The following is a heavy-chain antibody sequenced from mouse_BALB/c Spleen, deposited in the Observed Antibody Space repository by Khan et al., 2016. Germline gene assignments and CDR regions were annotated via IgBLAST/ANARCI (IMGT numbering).Heavy chain of an antibody. J-gene: IGHJ4*01. CDR1: GYTFSNYW. Sequence: QVQLKQSGAEMMKPGASVKISCKATGYTFSNYWTEWVKQRPGHGLEWIGDIFTGNANSNYNENLKGKATLTADTSSNTAYMQLSRLTSEDSAVYYCARAWYSMNYWGQGTSVTVSS. CDR3: ARAWYSMNY. V-gene: IGHV1-9*01. CDR2: IFTGNANS.